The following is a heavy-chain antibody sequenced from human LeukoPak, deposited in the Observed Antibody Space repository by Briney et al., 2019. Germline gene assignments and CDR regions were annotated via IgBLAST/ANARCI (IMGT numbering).Heavy chain of an antibody. CDR3: ARRFGSSPADIYFDY. J-gene: IGHJ4*02. Sequence: GASLQISCKGSGYGFHSQWIGGGRQMPGKGREWMGIIYPGDSETRYSPSFERQVTISADKSINTAYLQWSTLKASDTAMYYCARRFGSSPADIYFDYWGQGTLVTVSS. V-gene: IGHV5-51*01. CDR1: GYGFHSQW. CDR2: IYPGDSET. D-gene: IGHD6-6*01.